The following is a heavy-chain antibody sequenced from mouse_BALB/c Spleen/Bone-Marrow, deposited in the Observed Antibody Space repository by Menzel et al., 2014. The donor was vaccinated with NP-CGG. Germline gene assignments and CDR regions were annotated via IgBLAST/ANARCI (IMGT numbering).Heavy chain of an antibody. J-gene: IGHJ4*01. V-gene: IGHV2-9*02. CDR2: IWAGGST. D-gene: IGHD3-1*01. CDR3: ARDRELSYAMDY. CDR1: GFSLTSYG. Sequence: VKLMESGPGLVAPSQSLSITCTVSGFSLTSYGVHWVRQPPGKGLEWLGVIWAGGSTNYNSALMSRLSISKDNSKSQVFLKMNSLQTDDTAVYYCARDRELSYAMDYWGQGTSVTVSS.